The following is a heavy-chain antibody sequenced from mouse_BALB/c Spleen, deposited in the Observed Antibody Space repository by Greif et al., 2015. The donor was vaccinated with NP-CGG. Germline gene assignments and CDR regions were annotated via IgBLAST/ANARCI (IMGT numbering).Heavy chain of an antibody. CDR1: GYTLTSYW. D-gene: IGHD1-1*01. CDR3: APITTYAMDY. V-gene: IGHV1S81*02. Sequence: QVQLQQSGAELVKPGASVKLSCKASGYTLTSYWMHWVKQRPGQGLEWIGEINPSNGRTNYNEKFKSKATLTVDKSSSTAYMQLSSLTSEDSAVYYCAPITTYAMDYWGQGTSVTVSS. CDR2: INPSNGRT. J-gene: IGHJ4*01.